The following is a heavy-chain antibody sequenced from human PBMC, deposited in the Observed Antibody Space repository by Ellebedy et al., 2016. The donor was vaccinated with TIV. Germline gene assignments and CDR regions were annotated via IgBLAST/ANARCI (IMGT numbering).Heavy chain of an antibody. J-gene: IGHJ4*01. CDR2: IKQDGSET. CDR1: GFTFSNYW. Sequence: GESLKISCAASGFTFSNYWMSRVRQAPGKGLEWVANIKQDGSETYYVDSVKGRFSISRDNAKKSLYLQMNSLRDEDTALYYCARDQWLGRAYYFDYWGQGTLVTVSS. D-gene: IGHD6-19*01. V-gene: IGHV3-7*01. CDR3: ARDQWLGRAYYFDY.